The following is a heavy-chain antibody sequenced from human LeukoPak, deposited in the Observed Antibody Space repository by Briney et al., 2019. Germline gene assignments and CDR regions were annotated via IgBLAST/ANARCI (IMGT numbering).Heavy chain of an antibody. J-gene: IGHJ4*02. CDR3: ARVGYYGSGSYYILFDY. CDR1: GYTFTSYG. CDR2: ISAYNGNT. V-gene: IGHV1-18*01. Sequence: ASVKVSCKASGYTFTSYGISWVRQAPGQGLEWMGWISAYNGNTNYAQKLQGRVTMTTDTSTSTAYMELRSLRSDDTAAYYCARVGYYGSGSYYILFDYWGQGTLVTVSS. D-gene: IGHD3-10*01.